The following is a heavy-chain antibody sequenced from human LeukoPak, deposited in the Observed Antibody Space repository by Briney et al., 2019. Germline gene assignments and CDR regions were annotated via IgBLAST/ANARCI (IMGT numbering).Heavy chain of an antibody. D-gene: IGHD5-12*01. CDR2: IYYSGST. Sequence: SETLSLTCAVSGGSISSGGYSWSWIRQPPGKGLEWIGHIYYSGSTYYNPSLKSRVTISVDTSKNQFSLKLSSVTAADTALYYCARSKGGYSGYDLGYYYYMDVWGKGTTVTISS. CDR1: GGSISSGGYS. J-gene: IGHJ6*03. CDR3: ARSKGGYSGYDLGYYYYMDV. V-gene: IGHV4-30-4*07.